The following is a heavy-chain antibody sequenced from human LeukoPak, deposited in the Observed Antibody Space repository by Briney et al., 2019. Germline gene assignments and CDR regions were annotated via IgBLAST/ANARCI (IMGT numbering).Heavy chain of an antibody. V-gene: IGHV4-59*01. Sequence: PSETLSLICTVSGGSISSYYWSWIRQPPGKGLEWIGYIYYSGSTNYNPSLKSRVTISVDTSKNQFSLKLSSVTAADTAVYYCARAGYSYGYYYFDYWGQGTLVTVSS. CDR2: IYYSGST. CDR3: ARAGYSYGYYYFDY. J-gene: IGHJ4*02. CDR1: GGSISSYY. D-gene: IGHD5-18*01.